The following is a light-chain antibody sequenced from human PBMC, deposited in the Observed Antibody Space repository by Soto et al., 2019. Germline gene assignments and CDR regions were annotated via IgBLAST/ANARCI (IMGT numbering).Light chain of an antibody. CDR2: WAS. CDR1: RSVLYSSNTKNY. J-gene: IGKJ4*01. CDR3: QQYYTTPLT. V-gene: IGKV4-1*01. Sequence: DIVMTQSPDSLSVSLGERATINCKSGRSVLYSSNTKNYLAWYQQKPGQPPKLLMHWASTRESGVPDRFSGSGSGTDFTLTISSLQAEDVAVYYCQQYYTTPLTFGGGTKVEIK.